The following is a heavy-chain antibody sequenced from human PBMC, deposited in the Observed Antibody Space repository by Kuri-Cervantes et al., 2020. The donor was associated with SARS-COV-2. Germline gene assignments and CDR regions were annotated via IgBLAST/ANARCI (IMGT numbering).Heavy chain of an antibody. CDR2: ISGSGGST. V-gene: IGHV3-23*01. CDR1: GFTFSSYA. Sequence: GESLKISCAASGFTFSSYAMSWVRQAPGKGLEWVSAISGSGGSTYYADSVKGRFTISRDNAKNSLYLQMNSLRAEDTAVYYCAREGSSPTLFQHWGQGTLVTVSS. J-gene: IGHJ1*01. D-gene: IGHD2-2*01. CDR3: AREGSSPTLFQH.